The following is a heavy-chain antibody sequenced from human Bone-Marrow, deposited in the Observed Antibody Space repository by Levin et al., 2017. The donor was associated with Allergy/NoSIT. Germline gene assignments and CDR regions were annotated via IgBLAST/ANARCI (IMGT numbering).Heavy chain of an antibody. CDR3: ARDHDGEDEYFDF. D-gene: IGHD3-10*01. CDR2: IKQDGSDK. Sequence: ETLSLTCAASGFTFRTFWMSWVRQAPGKGPEWVANIKQDGSDKYYVDSVEGRFTVSRDNAKNSLYLQMNSLRVEDTAVYYCARDHDGEDEYFDFWGQGTLVTVSS. V-gene: IGHV3-7*01. CDR1: GFTFRTFW. J-gene: IGHJ4*02.